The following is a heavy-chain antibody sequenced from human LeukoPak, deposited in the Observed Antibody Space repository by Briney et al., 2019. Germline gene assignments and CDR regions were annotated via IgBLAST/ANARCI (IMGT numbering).Heavy chain of an antibody. CDR2: INSDGTST. J-gene: IGHJ5*02. V-gene: IGHV3-74*03. CDR1: GFTFSNYF. Sequence: GGSLRLSCAASGFTFSNYFMHWVRQAPGKGLVWVSRINSDGTSTMYADSVKGRFTISRDNAKDTLYLQMNSLRDEDTAVYYCARRVDATRWFDPWGQGTLVTVSS. D-gene: IGHD2-15*01. CDR3: ARRVDATRWFDP.